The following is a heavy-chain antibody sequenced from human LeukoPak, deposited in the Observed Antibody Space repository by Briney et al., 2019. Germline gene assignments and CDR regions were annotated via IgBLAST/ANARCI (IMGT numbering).Heavy chain of an antibody. CDR1: GYTFTSYA. CDR2: INTNTGNP. V-gene: IGHV7-4-1*02. CDR3: ARVAILSFGESLDY. Sequence: ASVKVSCKASGYTFTSYAMNWVRQAPGQGLEWMGWINTNTGNPTYAQGFTGRFVFSLDTSVNTAYLQINSLKTEDTAVYYCARVAILSFGESLDYWGQGTLVTVSS. D-gene: IGHD3-10*01. J-gene: IGHJ4*02.